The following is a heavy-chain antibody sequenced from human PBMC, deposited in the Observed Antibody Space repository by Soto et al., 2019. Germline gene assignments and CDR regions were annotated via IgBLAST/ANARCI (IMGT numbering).Heavy chain of an antibody. CDR2: ISIRGGDE. CDR3: ASVTIVARQHLDY. V-gene: IGHV3-30*03. Sequence: QVQLVESGGGVVQPGKSLRLSCAASGFTFSSYAMHWARQAPGKGLEWVTVISIRGGDEYYAESVRGRFNIYRDDSKNTLYLQMDSLRVEDTAVYYCASVTIVARQHLDYWGQGTLVTVSS. D-gene: IGHD6-6*01. J-gene: IGHJ4*02. CDR1: GFTFSSYA.